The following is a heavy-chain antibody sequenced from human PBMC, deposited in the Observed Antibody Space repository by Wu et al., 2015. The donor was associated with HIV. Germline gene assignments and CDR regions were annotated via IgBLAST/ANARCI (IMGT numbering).Heavy chain of an antibody. CDR3: ARVEYYDSSGLWYDAFDI. CDR2: IIPIFGTA. D-gene: IGHD3-22*01. J-gene: IGHJ3*02. CDR1: GGTISRYA. V-gene: IGHV1-69*05. Sequence: QVQLVQSGAEVKKPGSSVNVTCKASGGTISRYAINWVRQAPGQGLEWMGGIIPIFGTANYAQKFQGRVTITTDESTSTAYMELSSLRSEDTAVYYCARVEYYDSSGLWYDAFDIWGQGTMVTVSS.